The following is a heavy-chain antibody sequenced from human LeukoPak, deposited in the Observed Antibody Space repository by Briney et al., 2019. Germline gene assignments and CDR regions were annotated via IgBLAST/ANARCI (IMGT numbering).Heavy chain of an antibody. V-gene: IGHV3-23*01. CDR1: GFTFSTYG. CDR3: ARGGWPGAFDI. J-gene: IGHJ3*02. CDR2: ISVSGVST. Sequence: GGSLRLSCAASGFTFSTYGMSWVRQAPGKGLEWVSDISVSGVSTYYADSVRGRFTISRDNARNTLYLQMNSLRVEDTAVYYCARGGWPGAFDIWGQGTMVTVSS. D-gene: IGHD5-24*01.